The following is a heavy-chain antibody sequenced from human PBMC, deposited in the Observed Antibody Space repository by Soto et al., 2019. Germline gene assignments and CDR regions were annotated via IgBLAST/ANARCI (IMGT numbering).Heavy chain of an antibody. D-gene: IGHD3-3*01. V-gene: IGHV4-30-4*01. CDR2: MFYTGTT. J-gene: IGHJ5*02. Sequence: QVQLQESGPGLVKPSQTLSLTCSVSGGSISSGDYYWSWIRQPPGKGLEWIGYMFYTGTTYYNPSLKSQITISMDMSKNQFTLRLTSVTAADTAEYHCARVVRFWSRPSCRGRNWFDPWGQGTRVTVSS. CDR3: ARVVRFWSRPSCRGRNWFDP. CDR1: GGSISSGDYY.